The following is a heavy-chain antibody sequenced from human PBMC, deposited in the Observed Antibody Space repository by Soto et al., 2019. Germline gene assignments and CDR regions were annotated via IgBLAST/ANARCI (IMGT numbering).Heavy chain of an antibody. CDR3: ARVRYYDFWSGYSYYFDY. CDR2: ISYDGSNK. J-gene: IGHJ4*02. D-gene: IGHD3-3*01. Sequence: QVQLVDSGGGVVQPGRSLRLSCAASGFTFSSYAMHWVRQAPGKGLEWVAVISYDGSNKYYADSVKGRFTISRDNSKNTLYLQMNSLRAEDTAVYYCARVRYYDFWSGYSYYFDYWGQGTLVTVSS. V-gene: IGHV3-30-3*01. CDR1: GFTFSSYA.